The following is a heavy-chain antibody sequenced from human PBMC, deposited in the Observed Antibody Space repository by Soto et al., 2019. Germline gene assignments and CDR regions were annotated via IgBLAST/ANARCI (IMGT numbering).Heavy chain of an antibody. D-gene: IGHD3-3*01. CDR3: ARDFYDFWSGSMDV. CDR2: FYSGGST. CDR1: GFTVSSNY. V-gene: IGHV3-53*04. Sequence: TGGSLRLSCAASGFTVSSNYMNWVRQAPGKGLEWVSVFYSGGSTYYADSVKGRFTISRHNSKNTLYLQMNSLRAEDTAVYYCARDFYDFWSGSMDVWGKGTTVTVSS. J-gene: IGHJ6*03.